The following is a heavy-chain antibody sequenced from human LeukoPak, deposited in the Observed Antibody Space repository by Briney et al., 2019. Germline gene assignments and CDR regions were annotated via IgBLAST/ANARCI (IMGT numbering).Heavy chain of an antibody. Sequence: ASVKVSCKASGYTFTGYYMHWVRQAPGQGLEWMGWINPNSGGTNYAQKFQGRVTMTRDTSISTAYMELSRLRSDDTAVYYCARAPSLNYYDSSGRASDYWGQGTLVTVSS. CDR3: ARAPSLNYYDSSGRASDY. J-gene: IGHJ4*02. V-gene: IGHV1-2*02. D-gene: IGHD3-22*01. CDR1: GYTFTGYY. CDR2: INPNSGGT.